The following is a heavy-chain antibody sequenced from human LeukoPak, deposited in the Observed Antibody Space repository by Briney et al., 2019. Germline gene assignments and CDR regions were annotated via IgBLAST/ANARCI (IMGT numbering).Heavy chain of an antibody. CDR1: GFTFSSYS. J-gene: IGHJ4*02. CDR2: ISSSSSYI. D-gene: IGHD5-24*01. Sequence: GGSLRLSCAASGFTFSSYSMNWVRQAPGKGLEWVSFISSSSSYIYYADSVKGRFTISRDNAKNSLYLQMNSLRAEDTAVYYCARPTWRHFDYWGQGTLVTVSS. V-gene: IGHV3-21*01. CDR3: ARPTWRHFDY.